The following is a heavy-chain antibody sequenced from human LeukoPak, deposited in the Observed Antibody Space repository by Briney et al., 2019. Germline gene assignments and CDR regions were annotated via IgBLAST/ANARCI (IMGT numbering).Heavy chain of an antibody. Sequence: GGSLRLPCAASGFTFSSYAMHWVRQAPGKGLEGGAVISYDGSNKYYADSAKGRFTISRDNSKNTLYLQMNSLRAEDTAVYYCARSVSGYGDFDYWGQGTLVTVS. CDR1: GFTFSSYA. D-gene: IGHD4-17*01. CDR3: ARSVSGYGDFDY. J-gene: IGHJ4*02. V-gene: IGHV3-30*04. CDR2: ISYDGSNK.